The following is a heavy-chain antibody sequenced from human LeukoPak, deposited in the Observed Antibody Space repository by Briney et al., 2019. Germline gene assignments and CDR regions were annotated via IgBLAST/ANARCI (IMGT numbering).Heavy chain of an antibody. V-gene: IGHV3-48*03. Sequence: GGSLRLSCAASGFTFSSYEMNWVRQAPGKGLEWVSYISSSGSTIYYADSVKGRFTISRDNAKNSLYLQMNSLRAEDTADYYCAELGITMIGGVWGKGTTVTISS. CDR3: AELGITMIGGV. D-gene: IGHD3-10*02. CDR2: ISSSGSTI. J-gene: IGHJ6*04. CDR1: GFTFSSYE.